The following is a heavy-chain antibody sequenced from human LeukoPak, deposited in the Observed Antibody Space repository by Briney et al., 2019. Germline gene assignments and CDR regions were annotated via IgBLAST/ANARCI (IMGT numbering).Heavy chain of an antibody. Sequence: GGSLRLSSAASGFTFSTYWMSWVRQAPGKGLEWVANIKEDGSEINYADSVRGRFTISRDNAKNSLYLQMNSLRAEDTAVYYCARGYTCGYWGQGTLVIVSS. CDR2: IKEDGSEI. V-gene: IGHV3-7*04. CDR3: ARGYTCGY. CDR1: GFTFSTYW. J-gene: IGHJ4*02. D-gene: IGHD5-18*01.